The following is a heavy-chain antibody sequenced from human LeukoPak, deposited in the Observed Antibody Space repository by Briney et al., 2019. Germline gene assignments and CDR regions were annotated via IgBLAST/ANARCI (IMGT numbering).Heavy chain of an antibody. D-gene: IGHD3-3*01. CDR2: ISAYNGNT. CDR3: ARVSAADYDFWSGYWYYFDY. CDR1: GYTFTSYG. J-gene: IGHJ4*02. V-gene: IGHV1-18*01. Sequence: ASVKVSCKASGYTFTSYGISWVRQAPGQGLEWMGWISAYNGNTNYAQKLQGRVTMTTDTSTSTAYMELRSLRSDDTAVYYCARVSAADYDFWSGYWYYFDYWGQGTLVTVSS.